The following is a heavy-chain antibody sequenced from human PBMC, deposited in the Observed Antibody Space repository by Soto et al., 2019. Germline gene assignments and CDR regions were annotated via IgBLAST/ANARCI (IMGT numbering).Heavy chain of an antibody. V-gene: IGHV4-39*01. CDR3: ARHRLMDGMDV. CDR2: IYYSGST. CDR1: GGSISSSSYY. J-gene: IGHJ6*02. Sequence: PSETLSLTCTASGGSISSSSYYWGWIRQPPGKGLEWIGSIYYSGSTYYNPSLKSRVTISVDTSKNQFSLKLSSVTAADTAVYYCARHRLMDGMDVWGQGATVTVSS. D-gene: IGHD3-16*01.